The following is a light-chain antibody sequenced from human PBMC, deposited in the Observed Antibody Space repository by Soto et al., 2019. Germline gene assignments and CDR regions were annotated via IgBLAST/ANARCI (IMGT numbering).Light chain of an antibody. V-gene: IGKV2-28*01. CDR2: LGS. Sequence: DIVMTQSPLSLPVTPGEPASISCRSSQSLLHSNGYNYLDWYLQKPGQSPQLLIYLGSNRASGVPDRVSGSGSGTDFTLKISRVEAEDVGVYYCMQALQTPLITFGQGTRLEIK. CDR3: MQALQTPLIT. CDR1: QSLLHSNGYNY. J-gene: IGKJ5*01.